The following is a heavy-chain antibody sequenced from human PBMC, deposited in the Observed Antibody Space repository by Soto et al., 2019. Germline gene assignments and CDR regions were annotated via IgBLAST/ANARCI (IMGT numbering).Heavy chain of an antibody. CDR2: LYTNGST. V-gene: IGHV4-4*07. J-gene: IGHJ6*02. Sequence: PSETLSLTCRVSCASISGFYWTWIRQCAGRGLEWIGHLYTNGSTNYNPSLKSRVTMSVDTSKNQFSLKLSSVTAADTALYYCAREGYKNFYYGMDVWGQGTPVTVSS. CDR3: AREGYKNFYYGMDV. CDR1: CASISGFY. D-gene: IGHD5-12*01.